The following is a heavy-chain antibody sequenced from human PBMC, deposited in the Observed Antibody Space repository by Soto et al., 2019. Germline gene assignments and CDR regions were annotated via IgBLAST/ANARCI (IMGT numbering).Heavy chain of an antibody. Sequence: GGSLRLSCGASGFTFTSDPMHWVRQAPGKGLEWVAVISYDGSKEYYADSVKGRFTISRDNSKNAVYLQMNSLRGEDTAVYYCARDAGSSDGNSRIDYWGQGTLVTVSS. V-gene: IGHV3-30-3*01. D-gene: IGHD4-4*01. CDR1: GFTFTSDP. CDR2: ISYDGSKE. J-gene: IGHJ4*02. CDR3: ARDAGSSDGNSRIDY.